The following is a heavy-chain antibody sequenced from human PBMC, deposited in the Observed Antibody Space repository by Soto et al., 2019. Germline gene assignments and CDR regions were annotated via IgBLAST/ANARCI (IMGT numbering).Heavy chain of an antibody. Sequence: QVQLVQSGAEVKSAGSSVKVSCKASGDTFNFYSINWVRQAPGLGLEWVGRVNPILSMSNYAQRFQGRVTMTADKXTGTAYMELRSLRSEDTAIYYWASNYGSGYRAFDPWGQGALVTVSS. V-gene: IGHV1-69*02. D-gene: IGHD3-10*01. CDR2: VNPILSMS. J-gene: IGHJ5*02. CDR3: ASNYGSGYRAFDP. CDR1: GDTFNFYS.